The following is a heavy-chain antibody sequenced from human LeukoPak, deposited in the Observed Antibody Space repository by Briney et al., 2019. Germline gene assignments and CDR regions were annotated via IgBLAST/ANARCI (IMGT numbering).Heavy chain of an antibody. CDR1: GFTFSAYA. CDR3: ARATNSAWHNFDC. CDR2: ISPTENKN. D-gene: IGHD6-19*01. J-gene: IGHJ4*02. Sequence: PGGSLRLSCAASGFTFSAYAMHWFRQAPGKGLEWLAVISPTENKNNYADSAKGRFTISRDNSKDTLYLQMNSLRPEDTAVYYCARATNSAWHNFDCWGQGTLVIVSS. V-gene: IGHV3-30-3*01.